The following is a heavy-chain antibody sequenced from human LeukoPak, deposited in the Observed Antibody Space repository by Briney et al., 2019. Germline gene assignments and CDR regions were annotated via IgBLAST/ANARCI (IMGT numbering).Heavy chain of an antibody. CDR3: AKSWNYDFWSGYSTCLDY. D-gene: IGHD3-3*01. CDR1: GFTFSSYG. J-gene: IGHJ4*02. V-gene: IGHV3-30*18. CDR2: ISYDGSNK. Sequence: GGSLRLSCAASGFTFSSYGMHWVRQAPGKGLEWVAVISYDGSNKYYADSVKGRFTIPRDNSKNTLYLQMNSLRAEDTAVYYCAKSWNYDFWSGYSTCLDYWGQGTLVTVSS.